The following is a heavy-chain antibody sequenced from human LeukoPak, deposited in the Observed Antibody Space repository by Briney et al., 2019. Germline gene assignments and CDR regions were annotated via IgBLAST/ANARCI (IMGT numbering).Heavy chain of an antibody. CDR3: ARDFFTTPYYYYYGLDV. Sequence: GGSLRLSCAASGFTFSSYAMSWVRQAPGKGLEWVSAISGSGGSTYYADSVKGRFTISRDNSKNTLYLQMNSLRAEDTAVYSCARDFFTTPYYYYYGLDVWGQGTTVTVSS. CDR2: ISGSGGST. D-gene: IGHD3-3*01. CDR1: GFTFSSYA. J-gene: IGHJ6*02. V-gene: IGHV3-23*01.